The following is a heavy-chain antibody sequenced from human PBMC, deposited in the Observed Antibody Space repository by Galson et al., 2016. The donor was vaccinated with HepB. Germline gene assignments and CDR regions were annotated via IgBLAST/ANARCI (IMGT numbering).Heavy chain of an antibody. J-gene: IGHJ2*01. V-gene: IGHV2-5*02. CDR1: GFSLSTSGVG. Sequence: PALVKPTQTLTLTCTFSGFSLSTSGVGVGWIRQPPGKALEWLALIYWDDDKRFSPSLKGRLTITRDTSKNQVVLTMTNMDPVDTATYYCAHRRRYNWIAGWADYWYVDLWGRGTLVTASS. D-gene: IGHD1-1*01. CDR3: AHRRRYNWIAGWADYWYVDL. CDR2: IYWDDDK.